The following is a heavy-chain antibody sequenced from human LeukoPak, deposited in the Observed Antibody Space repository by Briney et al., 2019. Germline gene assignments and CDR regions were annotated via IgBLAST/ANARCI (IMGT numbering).Heavy chain of an antibody. D-gene: IGHD2-15*01. V-gene: IGHV3-7*01. J-gene: IGHJ3*02. Sequence: PGGSLRLSCAASGFTFSSYWMSWVRQAPGKGLEWVANIKQDGSEKYYVDSVKGRFTISRDNAKNSLYLQMNSLRAEDTAVYYCARERVVAATRDAFDIWGQGTMVTVSS. CDR2: IKQDGSEK. CDR1: GFTFSSYW. CDR3: ARERVVAATRDAFDI.